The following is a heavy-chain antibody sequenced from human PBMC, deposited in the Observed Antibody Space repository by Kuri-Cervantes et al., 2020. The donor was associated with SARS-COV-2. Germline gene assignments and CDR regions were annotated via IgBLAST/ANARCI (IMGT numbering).Heavy chain of an antibody. CDR3: ARVVGIRGYFDY. Sequence: ASVKVSCKASGYTFTSYDINWVRQATGQGLEWMGWMNPNSGNTGYAQKFQGRVTITRNTSISTAYMELSSLRSEDTAVYYCARVVGIRGYFDYWGQGTLVTVSS. J-gene: IGHJ4*02. V-gene: IGHV1-8*03. D-gene: IGHD3-10*01. CDR1: GYTFTSYD. CDR2: MNPNSGNT.